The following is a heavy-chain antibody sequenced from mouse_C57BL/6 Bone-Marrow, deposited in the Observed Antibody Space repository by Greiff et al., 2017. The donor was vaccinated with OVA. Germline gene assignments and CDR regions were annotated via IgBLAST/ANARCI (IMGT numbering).Heavy chain of an antibody. CDR1: GYTFTSYT. Sequence: VQLQQSGAELARPGASVKMSCKASGYTFTSYTMHWVKQRPGQGLEWIGYINPSSGYTKYNQKFKDKATLTADKSSSTAYMQQSSLTSEDAAVYYCARSHLWLNFDYWGQGTTLTVSS. J-gene: IGHJ2*01. D-gene: IGHD6-1*01. CDR2: INPSSGYT. CDR3: ARSHLWLNFDY. V-gene: IGHV1-4*01.